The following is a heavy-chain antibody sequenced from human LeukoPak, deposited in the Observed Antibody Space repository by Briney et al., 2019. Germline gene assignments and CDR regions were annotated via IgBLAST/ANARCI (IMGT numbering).Heavy chain of an antibody. D-gene: IGHD6-13*01. J-gene: IGHJ4*02. Sequence: SETLSLTCTVSGGSIRGYFWTWIRQPPGKGLEWIGYIYYSGNTNYNPSLKSRVTIAVDTSKNQFSLRLSSVTAADTAVYYCAMAYSSSWYYFDYWGQGTLVTVSS. CDR1: GGSIRGYF. CDR2: IYYSGNT. CDR3: AMAYSSSWYYFDY. V-gene: IGHV4-59*01.